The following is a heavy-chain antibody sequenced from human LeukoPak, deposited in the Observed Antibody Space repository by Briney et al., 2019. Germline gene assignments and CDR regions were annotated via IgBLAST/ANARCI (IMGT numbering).Heavy chain of an antibody. CDR1: GFTFSTYG. Sequence: GGSLRLSCIASGFTFSTYGTHWVRQAAGKGLEWVAVIANDGITTYYADSVKGRFTISRDTSRNTLYLQMNSLRAEDTAVYYCARESNGSGSYGDYWGQGTLVTVSS. V-gene: IGHV3-30*03. D-gene: IGHD3-10*01. J-gene: IGHJ4*02. CDR2: IANDGITT. CDR3: ARESNGSGSYGDY.